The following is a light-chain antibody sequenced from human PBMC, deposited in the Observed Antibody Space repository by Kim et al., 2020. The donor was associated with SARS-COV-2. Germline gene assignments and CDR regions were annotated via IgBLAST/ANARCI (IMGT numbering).Light chain of an antibody. J-gene: IGLJ1*01. CDR1: MSNIGAGYD. CDR2: GNS. Sequence: RVTISCTGGMSNIGAGYDVHWYQQLPGTAPKLLIYGNSNRPSGVPDRFSGSKSGTSASLAITGLQAEDEADYYCQSYDSSLSGYVFGTGTKVTVL. V-gene: IGLV1-40*01. CDR3: QSYDSSLSGYV.